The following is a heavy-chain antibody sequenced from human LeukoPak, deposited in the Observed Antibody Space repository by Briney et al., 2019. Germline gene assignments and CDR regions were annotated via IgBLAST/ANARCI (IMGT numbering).Heavy chain of an antibody. Sequence: GGSLRLSCAASGFTFSSYSMNWVRQAPGKGLEWVSSISSSSSYIYYADSVKGRFTISRDNAKNSLYLQVNSLRAEDTAVYYCARVYYGSGSSRCFDYWGQGTLVTVSS. CDR3: ARVYYGSGSSRCFDY. J-gene: IGHJ4*02. CDR1: GFTFSSYS. V-gene: IGHV3-21*01. CDR2: ISSSSSYI. D-gene: IGHD3-10*01.